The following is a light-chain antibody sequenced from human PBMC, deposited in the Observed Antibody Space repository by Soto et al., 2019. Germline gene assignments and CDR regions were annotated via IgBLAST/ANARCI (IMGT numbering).Light chain of an antibody. Sequence: ETVMTQSPATLSVSPGERATLSCRASQSVSNNLAWYQQKPSQAPRLLIYGASTRATGIPARFSGSGSGTEFTLTISSLQSEDFAVHYCQQYNHWPPVTFGQGTRLEIK. V-gene: IGKV3-15*01. CDR1: QSVSNN. J-gene: IGKJ5*01. CDR2: GAS. CDR3: QQYNHWPPVT.